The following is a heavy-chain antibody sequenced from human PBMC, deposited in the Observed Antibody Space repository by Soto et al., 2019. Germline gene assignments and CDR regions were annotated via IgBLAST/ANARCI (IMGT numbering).Heavy chain of an antibody. CDR3: AKDEGIPAGITIFGVVFDY. Sequence: QPGGSLRLSCAASGFTFSSYAMSWVRQAPGKGLEWVSAISGSGGSTYYADSVKGRFTISRDNSKNTLYLQMNSLRAEDTAVYYCAKDEGIPAGITIFGVVFDYWGQGTLVTVSS. CDR2: ISGSGGST. V-gene: IGHV3-23*01. CDR1: GFTFSSYA. D-gene: IGHD3-3*01. J-gene: IGHJ4*02.